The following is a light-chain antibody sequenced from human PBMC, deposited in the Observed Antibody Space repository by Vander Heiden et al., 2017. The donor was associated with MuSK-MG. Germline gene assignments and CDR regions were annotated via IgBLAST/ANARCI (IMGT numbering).Light chain of an antibody. CDR3: QHRSNWPPYT. J-gene: IGKJ2*01. Sequence: EIVLTHSPATLSLSPGERATLSCRASQSVSSFLAWYQQKPGQAPRLLIYDASNRDTGIPARFSGSGSGTDFTLTISSREPEDFAVYYCQHRSNWPPYTFGQGTKLEIK. CDR2: DAS. CDR1: QSVSSF. V-gene: IGKV3-11*01.